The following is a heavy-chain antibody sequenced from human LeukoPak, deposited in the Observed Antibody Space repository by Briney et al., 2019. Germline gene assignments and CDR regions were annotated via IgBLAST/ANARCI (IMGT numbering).Heavy chain of an antibody. Sequence: PSETLSLTCTVPGGSISGYYWSWIRQSAGKGLEWIGRIPASGRTNYNPSLQSRVIMSLDTSKNQFSPMLSSVTAADTAIYYCARGPSGATPFDFWGRGTLVTVSS. CDR3: ARGPSGATPFDF. V-gene: IGHV4-4*07. CDR2: IPASGRT. CDR1: GGSISGYY. D-gene: IGHD1-26*01. J-gene: IGHJ4*02.